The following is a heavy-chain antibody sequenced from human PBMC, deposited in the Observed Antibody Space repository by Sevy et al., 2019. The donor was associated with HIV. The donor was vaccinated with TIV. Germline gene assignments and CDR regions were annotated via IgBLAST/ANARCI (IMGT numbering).Heavy chain of an antibody. CDR1: SASFSAYY. CDR2: DSTSGST. Sequence: SETVSLTCTVSSASFSAYYWSWIRQPAGKGLEWIGRDSTSGSTNYNPSLKSRVTMSLDTPKNHFSLKLSSVTAADTAIYYCARDDLVVGGGSNWFDPWGQGALVTVSS. CDR3: ARDDLVVGGGSNWFDP. J-gene: IGHJ5*02. V-gene: IGHV4-4*07. D-gene: IGHD3-10*01.